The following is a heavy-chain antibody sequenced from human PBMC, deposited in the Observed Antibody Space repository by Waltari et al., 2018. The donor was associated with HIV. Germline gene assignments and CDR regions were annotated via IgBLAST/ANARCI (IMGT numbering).Heavy chain of an antibody. CDR3: VALRTVTGTIDK. V-gene: IGHV4-39*01. J-gene: IGHJ4*02. Sequence: QLQLQESGPALVKPSETLSLPCTVSTGYITRPYYWGWVRQFPGTGLEWIGSIYSNGVSHYAPSLKSRVALSVDMSKNQFSLTLTAVTAADTSRYFCVALRTVTGTIDKWGQGTLVTVS. CDR2: IYSNGVS. CDR1: TGYITRPYY. D-gene: IGHD6-19*01.